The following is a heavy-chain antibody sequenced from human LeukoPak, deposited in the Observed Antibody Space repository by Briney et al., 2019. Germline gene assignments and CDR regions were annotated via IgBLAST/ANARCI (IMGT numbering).Heavy chain of an antibody. D-gene: IGHD5-12*01. J-gene: IGHJ4*02. CDR2: ISGDGGST. CDR1: GFTFDDYA. CDR3: AKDILGGGYSGDAFDY. Sequence: GGSLRLSCAASGFTFDDYAMHWVRQAPGKGLEWVSLISGDGGSTYYADSVKGRFTNSRDNSKNSLYLQMNSLRTEDTALYYCAKDILGGGYSGDAFDYWGQGTLVTVSS. V-gene: IGHV3-43*02.